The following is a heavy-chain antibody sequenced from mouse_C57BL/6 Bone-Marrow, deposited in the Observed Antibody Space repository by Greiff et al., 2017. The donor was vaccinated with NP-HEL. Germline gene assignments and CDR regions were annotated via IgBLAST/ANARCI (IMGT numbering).Heavy chain of an antibody. CDR1: GFTFSDYY. CDR3: ARHGYYGRVDY. J-gene: IGHJ2*01. V-gene: IGHV5-12*01. Sequence: DVKLVESGGGLVQPGGSLKLSCAASGFTFSDYYMYWVRQTPEKRLEWVAYISNGGGSTYYPDTVKGRFTISRDNAKNTLYLQMSRLKSEDTAMYYCARHGYYGRVDYWGQGTTLTVSS. CDR2: ISNGGGST. D-gene: IGHD1-1*01.